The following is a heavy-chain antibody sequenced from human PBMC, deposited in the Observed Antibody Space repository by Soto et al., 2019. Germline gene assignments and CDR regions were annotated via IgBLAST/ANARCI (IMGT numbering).Heavy chain of an antibody. J-gene: IGHJ6*02. CDR3: AKLWSGYPTRDYYYGMDV. D-gene: IGHD3-3*01. V-gene: IGHV3-33*06. CDR2: ISYDRSNE. Sequence: GGSLRLSCDASGFTFNSYGMHWVRQAPGKGLEWVALISYDRSNEDYADSVKGRFTISRDNSKNTLYPQMNRLRAEDTAVYYCAKLWSGYPTRDYYYGMDVWGQGTTVTVSS. CDR1: GFTFNSYG.